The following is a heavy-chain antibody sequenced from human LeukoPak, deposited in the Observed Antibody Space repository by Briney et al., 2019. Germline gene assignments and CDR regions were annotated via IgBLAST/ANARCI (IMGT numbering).Heavy chain of an antibody. CDR3: ATLDSGGNPGGCYFEF. D-gene: IGHD4-23*01. CDR1: GYTYTDYY. V-gene: IGHV1-2*02. J-gene: IGHJ2*01. CDR2: INPNSGGT. Sequence: ASVTVSCKASGYTYTDYYLHWVRQAPGQGLEWMGWINPNSGGTNYPQKFQGRVTMTRDTSISTAYMELTRLRSDDTAVYFCATLDSGGNPGGCYFEFWGRGTLVTVSS.